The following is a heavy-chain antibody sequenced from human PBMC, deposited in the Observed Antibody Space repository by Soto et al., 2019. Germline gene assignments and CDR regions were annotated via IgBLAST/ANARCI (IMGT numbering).Heavy chain of an antibody. V-gene: IGHV3-66*01. CDR3: ARMEAVVAANDY. J-gene: IGHJ4*02. CDR2: IYSGGST. Sequence: EVQLVESGGGLVQPGGSLRLSCAASGFTVSSNYMSWVRQAPGKGLEWVSVIYSGGSTYYADSVKGRFTISRDNSKNTLYLQRNSLRAEDTAVYYCARMEAVVAANDYWGQGTLVTVSS. D-gene: IGHD2-15*01. CDR1: GFTVSSNY.